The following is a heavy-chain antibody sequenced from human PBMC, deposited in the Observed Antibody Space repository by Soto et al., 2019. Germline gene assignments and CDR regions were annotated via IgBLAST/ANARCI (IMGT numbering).Heavy chain of an antibody. D-gene: IGHD4-17*01. CDR1: WGSSVDISYY. J-gene: IGHJ4*02. V-gene: IGHV4-39*01. CDR3: ASSGPTVTTFDY. CDR2: IYYSGST. Sequence: SETMCVTYTVAWGSSVDISYYCGLIRQPPGKGLEWIGSIYYSGSTYYNPSLKSRVTISVDTSKNQFSLKLSSVTAAVTAVYYCASSGPTVTTFDYWGKGTLVTVSS.